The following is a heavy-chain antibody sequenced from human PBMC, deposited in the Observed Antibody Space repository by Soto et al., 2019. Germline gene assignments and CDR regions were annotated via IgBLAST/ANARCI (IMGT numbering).Heavy chain of an antibody. CDR3: ARDGGSAFHFFDY. CDR1: GDTFTSYD. V-gene: IGHV1-18*01. Sequence: HVQLVQSGAEVKKPGASVKVSCKASGDTFTSYDISWVRQAPGQGLEWVGWLSAENGNTNYAQKLQGRVTVTTDTSTNTAYMALRSLRSDDTAVYYCARDGGSAFHFFDYWGEGTPVTVSS. D-gene: IGHD1-26*01. J-gene: IGHJ4*02. CDR2: LSAENGNT.